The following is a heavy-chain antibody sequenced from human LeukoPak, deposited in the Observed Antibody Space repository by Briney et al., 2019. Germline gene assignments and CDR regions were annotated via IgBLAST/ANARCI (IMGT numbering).Heavy chain of an antibody. CDR2: ISGSGGST. Sequence: GRSLTLSCAASGFTFSSYAMSWVRQAPGKGLEWVSAISGSGGSTYYADSVKSRFTISRDNSKNTLYLQMNSLRAEDTAVYYCAKEGVDSYGSEYYFDYWGQGTLVTVSS. J-gene: IGHJ4*02. CDR1: GFTFSSYA. D-gene: IGHD3-10*01. CDR3: AKEGVDSYGSEYYFDY. V-gene: IGHV3-23*01.